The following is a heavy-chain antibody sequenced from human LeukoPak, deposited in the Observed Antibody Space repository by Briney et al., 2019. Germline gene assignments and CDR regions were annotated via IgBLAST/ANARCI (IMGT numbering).Heavy chain of an antibody. CDR3: AKAGGDSSSQDYMDV. D-gene: IGHD6-6*01. CDR2: FYYSGSA. J-gene: IGHJ6*03. Sequence: SETLSLTCTVSGASIKGGLYWSWIRQHPGKGLEWIGYFYYSGSAYYNPSLKSRVSLPVDTSKNQFSLRLRSVTAADTAVYYCAKAGGDSSSQDYMDVWGKGTTVTVSS. V-gene: IGHV4-31*03. CDR1: GASIKGGLY.